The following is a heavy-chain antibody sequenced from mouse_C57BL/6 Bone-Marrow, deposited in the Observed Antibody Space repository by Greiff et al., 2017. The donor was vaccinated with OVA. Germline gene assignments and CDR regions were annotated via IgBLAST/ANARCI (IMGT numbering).Heavy chain of an antibody. CDR1: GYTFTSYG. CDR2: IYPRSGTT. D-gene: IGHD1-1*01. Sequence: VQLQQSGAELARPGASVKLSCKASGYTFTSYGISWVKQRTGQGLEWIGEIYPRSGTTYYNEKFKGKATLTADKSSSTAYMELRSLTSEDSAVYFCARSVIYYYGSSVFGYWGQGTTLTVSS. CDR3: ARSVIYYYGSSVFGY. V-gene: IGHV1-81*01. J-gene: IGHJ2*01.